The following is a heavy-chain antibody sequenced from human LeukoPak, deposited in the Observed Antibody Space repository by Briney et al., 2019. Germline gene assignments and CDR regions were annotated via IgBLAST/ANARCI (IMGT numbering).Heavy chain of an antibody. Sequence: GGSLRLSCAASGFTFSSYWMSWVRQAPGKGLEWVANIKQDGSEKYYVDSVKGRFTTSRDNSKNTLYLQMGSLRAEDMAVYYCARVGVGATGDYWGQGTLVTVSS. CDR1: GFTFSSYW. CDR3: ARVGVGATGDY. CDR2: IKQDGSEK. V-gene: IGHV3-7*01. J-gene: IGHJ4*02. D-gene: IGHD1-26*01.